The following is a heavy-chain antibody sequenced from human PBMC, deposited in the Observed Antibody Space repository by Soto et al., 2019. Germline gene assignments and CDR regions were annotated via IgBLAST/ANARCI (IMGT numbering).Heavy chain of an antibody. CDR1: GFTFSSYG. V-gene: IGHV3-30*18. D-gene: IGHD5-12*01. J-gene: IGHJ4*02. CDR2: ISYDGSNK. Sequence: PGGSLRLSCAASGFTFSSYGMHWVRQAPGKGLEWVAVISYDGSNKYYADSVKGRFTISRDNSKSTLYLQMNSLRAEDTAVYYCAKTGWLRFNPVYTAMALVDSWGQGTLVTVSS. CDR3: AKTGWLRFNPVYTAMALVDS.